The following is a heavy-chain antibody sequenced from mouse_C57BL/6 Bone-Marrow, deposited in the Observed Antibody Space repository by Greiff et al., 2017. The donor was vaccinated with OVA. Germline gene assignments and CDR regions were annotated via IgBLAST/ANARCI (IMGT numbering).Heavy chain of an antibody. D-gene: IGHD1-1*01. CDR2: ISYSGST. Sequence: EVKLVESGPGMVKPSQSLSLTCTVTGYSITSGYDWHWIRHFPGNKLEWMGYISYSGSTNYNPSLKSRISITHDTSKNHFFLKLNSVTTEDTATYYCARAKSSYYGSSPFAYWGQGTLVTVSA. V-gene: IGHV3-1*01. CDR1: GYSITSGYD. J-gene: IGHJ3*01. CDR3: ARAKSSYYGSSPFAY.